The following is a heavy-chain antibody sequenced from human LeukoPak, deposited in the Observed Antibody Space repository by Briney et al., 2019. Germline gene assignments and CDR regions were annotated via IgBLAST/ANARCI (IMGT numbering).Heavy chain of an antibody. CDR3: ARVSRSYSSSGGWWDYYYMDV. Sequence: GGSLRLSCAASGFTFSSYEMNWVRQAPGKGLEWVSYISSSGTTIYYADSVKGRFTISRDNAKNSLYLQMNSLRAEDTAVYYCARVSRSYSSSGGWWDYYYMDVWGKGTTVTVSS. D-gene: IGHD6-6*01. CDR2: ISSSGTTI. V-gene: IGHV3-48*03. CDR1: GFTFSSYE. J-gene: IGHJ6*03.